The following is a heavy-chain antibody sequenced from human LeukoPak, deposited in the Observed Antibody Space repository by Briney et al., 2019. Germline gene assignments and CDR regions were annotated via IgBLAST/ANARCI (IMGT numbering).Heavy chain of an antibody. D-gene: IGHD2-15*01. CDR1: GGSFSGYY. CDR3: ARGKSGYCSGGSCYGNYYYYMDV. Sequence: PSETLSLTCAVYGGSFSGYYWSWIRQPPGKGLEWIGGINHSGSTNYNTSLKSRVTISVDASKNQFSLKLSSVTAADTAVYYCARGKSGYCSGGSCYGNYYYYMDVWGKGTTVTVSS. CDR2: INHSGST. V-gene: IGHV4-34*01. J-gene: IGHJ6*03.